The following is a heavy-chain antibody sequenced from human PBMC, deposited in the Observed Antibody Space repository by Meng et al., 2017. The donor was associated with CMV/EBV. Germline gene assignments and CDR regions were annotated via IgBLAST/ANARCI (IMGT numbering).Heavy chain of an antibody. D-gene: IGHD2-15*01. V-gene: IGHV4-31*03. J-gene: IGHJ4*02. CDR3: ARRPRDGGVDY. CDR1: GGSISSGGYY. Sequence: LRLSCTVSGGSISSGGYYWSWIRQHPGKGLEWIGYIYYSGSTYYNPSLKSRVTISVDTSKNQFSLKLSSVTAADPAVYYCARRPRDGGVDYWGQGTLVTVSS. CDR2: IYYSGST.